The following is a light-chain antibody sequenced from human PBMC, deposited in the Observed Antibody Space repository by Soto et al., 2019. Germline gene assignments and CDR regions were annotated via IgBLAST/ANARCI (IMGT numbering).Light chain of an antibody. V-gene: IGLV2-14*01. CDR3: SSYTGSSTPV. CDR2: DVS. Sequence: QSALTQPASVSGSPGQSITISCTGTSSDVGGYNYVSWYQQHPDKAPKLIIYDVSNWPSGVSNRFSGSKSGNTASLTISGLQAEDEADYYCSSYTGSSTPVFGGGTKLTVL. CDR1: SSDVGGYNY. J-gene: IGLJ2*01.